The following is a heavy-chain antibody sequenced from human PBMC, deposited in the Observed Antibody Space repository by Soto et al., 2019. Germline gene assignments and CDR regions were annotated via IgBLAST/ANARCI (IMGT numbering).Heavy chain of an antibody. CDR3: ARSVSSYYGSGSYYVAGY. J-gene: IGHJ4*02. Sequence: SETLSLTCTVSGGSISSSSYYWGWIRQPPGKGLEWIGSIYYSGSTYYNPSLKSRVTISVDTSKDQFSLKLNSVTAADTAVYYCARSVSSYYGSGSYYVAGYWGQGTLVTVSS. D-gene: IGHD3-10*01. V-gene: IGHV4-39*01. CDR1: GGSISSSSYY. CDR2: IYYSGST.